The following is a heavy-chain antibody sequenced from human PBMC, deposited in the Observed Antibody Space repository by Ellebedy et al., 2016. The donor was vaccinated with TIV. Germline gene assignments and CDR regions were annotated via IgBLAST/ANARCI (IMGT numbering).Heavy chain of an antibody. Sequence: AASVKVSCKASGYDFAGYSVSWVRHAPGPGLEWMGWISAYTGNTNYAQKFQGRVSLITDLSTSTAYMELRSLRSDDTAVYYCARDMVQGMVSRYLWFDYWGQGTLVTVSS. CDR1: GYDFAGYS. CDR2: ISAYTGNT. D-gene: IGHD2-8*01. CDR3: ARDMVQGMVSRYLWFDY. J-gene: IGHJ4*02. V-gene: IGHV1-18*01.